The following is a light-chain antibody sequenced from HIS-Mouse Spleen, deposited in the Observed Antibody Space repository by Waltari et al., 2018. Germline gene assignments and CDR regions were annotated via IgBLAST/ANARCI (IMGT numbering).Light chain of an antibody. CDR1: SLRSYY. Sequence: SSELTQDPAVSVALGQTVRITCQGDSLRSYYASWYQQKLGPAPVLVIYGKNNRPSGIPDRFSGSSSGNTASLTITGAQAEDEADYYCNSRDSSGNHWVFGGGTKLTVL. J-gene: IGLJ3*02. CDR3: NSRDSSGNHWV. V-gene: IGLV3-19*01. CDR2: GKN.